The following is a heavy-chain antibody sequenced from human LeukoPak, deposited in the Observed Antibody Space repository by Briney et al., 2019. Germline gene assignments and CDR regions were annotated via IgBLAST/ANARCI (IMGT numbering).Heavy chain of an antibody. J-gene: IGHJ3*02. CDR2: ISWNSDSI. CDR3: ARGAWISDAFGI. V-gene: IGHV3-9*01. Sequence: TGGSLRLSCAASGFTFGDYAMHWVRQAPGKGLEWVSGISWNSDSIGYADSVKGRFTISRDNAKNSLYLQMNSLRAEDTAVYYCARGAWISDAFGIWGQGTMVTVSS. CDR1: GFTFGDYA. D-gene: IGHD2-2*03.